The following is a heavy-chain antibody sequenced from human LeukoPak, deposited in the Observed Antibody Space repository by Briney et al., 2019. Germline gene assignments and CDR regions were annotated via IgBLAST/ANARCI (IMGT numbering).Heavy chain of an antibody. Sequence: PGGSLRLSCAASGFTVSSNYMSWVRQAPGKGLEWVSVIYAGGSTYYADSLKGRFTISRDNSNNTLYLQMNSLRAEDTAVYYCAREEVAVAAIDYWGQGTLVTVSS. V-gene: IGHV3-53*01. CDR3: AREEVAVAAIDY. CDR1: GFTVSSNY. D-gene: IGHD6-19*01. CDR2: IYAGGST. J-gene: IGHJ4*02.